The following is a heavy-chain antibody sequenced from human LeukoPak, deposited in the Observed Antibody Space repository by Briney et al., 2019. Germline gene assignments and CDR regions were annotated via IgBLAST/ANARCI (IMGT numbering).Heavy chain of an antibody. CDR2: IYYSGST. D-gene: IGHD6-6*01. J-gene: IGHJ4*02. CDR3: ARTVGHSSSSYPAPLDY. V-gene: IGHV4-59*08. Sequence: SETLSLTCTVSGGSISSYYWSWIRQPPGKGLEWIGYIYYSGSTNYNPSLKSRVTISVDTSKNQFSLKLSSVTAADTAVYYCARTVGHSSSSYPAPLDYWGQGTLVTVSS. CDR1: GGSISSYY.